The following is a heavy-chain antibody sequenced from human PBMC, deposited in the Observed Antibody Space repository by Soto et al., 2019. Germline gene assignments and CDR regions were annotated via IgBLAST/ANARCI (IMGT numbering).Heavy chain of an antibody. CDR1: GFTFDSYG. V-gene: IGHV3-30*18. Sequence: QVQLVESGGGVVQPGRSLRLSCAASGFTFDSYGMHWVRQAPGKGLEWVAVISSDGNNKCYADSVKGRFTISRDNFKNTLYLQMSSLRADDTAVYYCAKDLLPNTVTTCGSWGQGTLVTVSS. CDR2: ISSDGNNK. D-gene: IGHD4-17*01. J-gene: IGHJ5*02. CDR3: AKDLLPNTVTTCGS.